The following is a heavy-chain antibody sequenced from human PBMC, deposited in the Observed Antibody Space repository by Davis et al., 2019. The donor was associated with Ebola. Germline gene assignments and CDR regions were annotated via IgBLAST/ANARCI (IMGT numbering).Heavy chain of an antibody. CDR3: AREEPWGRYFDWFHKGNYYGMDV. V-gene: IGHV1-18*01. CDR2: ISAYNGNT. J-gene: IGHJ6*02. CDR1: GYTFTSYG. D-gene: IGHD3-9*01. Sequence: ASVKVSCKASGYTFTSYGISWVRQAPGQGLEWMGWISAYNGNTNYAQKLQGRVTMTTDTSTSTVYMELSSLRSDDTAVYYCAREEPWGRYFDWFHKGNYYGMDVWGQGTTVTVSS.